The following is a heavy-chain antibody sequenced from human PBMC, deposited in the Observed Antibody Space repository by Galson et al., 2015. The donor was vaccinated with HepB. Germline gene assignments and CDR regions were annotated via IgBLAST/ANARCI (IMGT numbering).Heavy chain of an antibody. CDR2: IYYSGGS. J-gene: IGHJ4*02. D-gene: IGHD3-10*01. CDR3: ASHSGGHTTPFES. Sequence: SETLSLTCTVSGVSIRSNTYSWGWIRQPPGKGLEWIGRIYYSGGSYYNPSLKSRVTISLETSKNQFSLQQSSVTAADTAMYYCASHSGGHTTPFESWGQGTLVTVSS. CDR1: GVSIRSNTYS. V-gene: IGHV4-39*01.